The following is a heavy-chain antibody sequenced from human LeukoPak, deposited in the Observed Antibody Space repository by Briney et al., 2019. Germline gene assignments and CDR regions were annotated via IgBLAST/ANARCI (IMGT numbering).Heavy chain of an antibody. CDR1: GGSISSSSYY. J-gene: IGHJ4*02. CDR3: ARVRNYDFWSGYPFESCFDY. D-gene: IGHD3-3*01. Sequence: SETLSLTCTVSGGSISSSSYYWGWIRQPPGKGLEWIGSIYYSGSTYYNPSLKSRVTISVDTSKNQFSLKLSSVTAADTAVYYCARVRNYDFWSGYPFESCFDYWGQGTLVTVSS. V-gene: IGHV4-39*07. CDR2: IYYSGST.